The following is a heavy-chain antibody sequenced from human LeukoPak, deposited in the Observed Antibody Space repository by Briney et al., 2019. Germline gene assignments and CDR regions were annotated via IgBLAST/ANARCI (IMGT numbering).Heavy chain of an antibody. Sequence: GGSLRLSCAASGFTFSSYWISWVRQAPGKGLEWVANIKQDGSEKYYEDSVKGRFTISRDNAKNSLYLQMNSLRAEDTAVYYCARGRRTAAGPFDYWGQGTLDTVSS. D-gene: IGHD6-13*01. CDR2: IKQDGSEK. V-gene: IGHV3-7*01. CDR1: GFTFSSYW. J-gene: IGHJ4*02. CDR3: ARGRRTAAGPFDY.